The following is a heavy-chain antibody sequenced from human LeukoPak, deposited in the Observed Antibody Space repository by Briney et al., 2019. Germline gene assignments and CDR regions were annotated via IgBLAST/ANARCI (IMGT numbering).Heavy chain of an antibody. V-gene: IGHV4-39*01. CDR3: ARTHSGSSWRFDF. J-gene: IGHJ4*02. Sequence: SETLSLTRTVSGGFISRSSYYWGWIRQPPGKGLEWIGSIYYSGSTYYNPSLKSRVTISVDTSKNQFSLKLSSVTAADTAVYYCARTHSGSSWRFDFWGQGTLVTISS. D-gene: IGHD6-13*01. CDR2: IYYSGST. CDR1: GGFISRSSYY.